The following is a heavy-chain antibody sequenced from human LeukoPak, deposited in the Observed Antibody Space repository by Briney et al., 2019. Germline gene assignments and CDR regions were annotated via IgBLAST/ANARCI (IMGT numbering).Heavy chain of an antibody. D-gene: IGHD2-15*01. J-gene: IGHJ4*02. CDR1: GFTFSNSA. CDR2: ISGSGGTT. CDR3: AKQLGYCSDGSCYFPY. Sequence: GGSLRLSCAASGFTFSNSAISWVRQAPGKGLEWVSAISGSGGTTYYADSVQGRFTISRDNSKSTLCLQMNSLRAEDTAVYYCAKQLGYCSDGSCYFPYWGQGTLVTVSS. V-gene: IGHV3-23*01.